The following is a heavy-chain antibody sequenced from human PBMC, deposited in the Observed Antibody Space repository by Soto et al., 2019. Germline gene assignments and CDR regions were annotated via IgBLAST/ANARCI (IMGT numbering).Heavy chain of an antibody. CDR3: TTDIGRALAFDI. Sequence: PGGSLRLSCAASGFTFSNAWMSWVRQAPGKGLEWVGRIKSKTDGGTTDYAAPVKGRFTISRDDSKNTLYLQMNSLKTEDTAVYYCTTDIGRALAFDICGQGTMVTVSS. D-gene: IGHD1-26*01. CDR1: GFTFSNAW. J-gene: IGHJ3*02. CDR2: IKSKTDGGTT. V-gene: IGHV3-15*01.